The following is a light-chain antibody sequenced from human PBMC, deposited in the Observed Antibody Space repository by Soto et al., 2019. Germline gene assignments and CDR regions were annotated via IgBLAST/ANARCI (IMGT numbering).Light chain of an antibody. CDR1: QSVRDN. V-gene: IGKV3-15*01. J-gene: IGKJ2*01. Sequence: ETLLTQSPATLSVSPGERVTLSCRASQSVRDNLAWYQQKPGQAPRLLIYGASTRAPGIPDRFSGSGFGTEFSLTISSLQSEDFAVYYCQQHNDWPPSTFGQGTKLGIK. CDR3: QQHNDWPPST. CDR2: GAS.